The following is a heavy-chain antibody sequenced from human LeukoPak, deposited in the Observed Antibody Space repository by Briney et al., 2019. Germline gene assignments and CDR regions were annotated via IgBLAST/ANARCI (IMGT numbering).Heavy chain of an antibody. CDR3: ARHYPGGDYFIDY. CDR1: GHSFTSYW. J-gene: IGHJ4*02. Sequence: GESLKISCKGSGHSFTSYWIGWVRQMPGKGLEWVGIIYPDDSDTRYSPSFQDQVTISADKSISTAYLQWSSLKASDTAMYYCARHYPGGDYFIDYWGQGTLVTVSS. CDR2: IYPDDSDT. V-gene: IGHV5-51*01. D-gene: IGHD4-17*01.